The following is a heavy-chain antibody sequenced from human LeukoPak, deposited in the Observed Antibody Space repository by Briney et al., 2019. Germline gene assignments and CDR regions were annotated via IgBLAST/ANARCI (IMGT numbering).Heavy chain of an antibody. V-gene: IGHV3-21*01. CDR3: ASSSGLDY. CDR2: ISSSSSYI. J-gene: IGHJ4*02. D-gene: IGHD5-12*01. CDR1: GFTFSSYS. Sequence: GGSQRLSCAASGFTFSSYSMNWVRQAPGKGLEWVSSISSSSSYIYYADSVKGRFTISRDNAKNSLYLQMNSLRAEDTAVCYCASSSGLDYWGQGTLVTVSS.